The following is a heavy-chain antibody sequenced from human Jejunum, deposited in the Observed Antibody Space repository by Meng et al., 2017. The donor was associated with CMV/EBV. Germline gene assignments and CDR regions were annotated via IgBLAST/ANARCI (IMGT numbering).Heavy chain of an antibody. CDR3: ARDLVAATAPNN. CDR1: GFDYGAYW. CDR2: INHDGSHT. D-gene: IGHD2-15*01. Sequence: ASGFDYGAYWMHWARQAPGKGPVWVSRINHDGSHTWYADSVKGRFTISRDNARNSLYLQMNSLRAEDTALYYCARDLVAATAPNNWGQGTLVTVSS. J-gene: IGHJ4*02. V-gene: IGHV3-74*01.